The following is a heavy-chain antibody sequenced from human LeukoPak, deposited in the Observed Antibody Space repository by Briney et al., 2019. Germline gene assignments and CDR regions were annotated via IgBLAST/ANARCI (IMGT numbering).Heavy chain of an antibody. V-gene: IGHV4-34*08. CDR2: INHSGST. Sequence: GSLRLSCAASGFTFSSYWMHWVRQAPGKGLEWIGEINHSGSTNYNPSLKSRVTISVDTSKNQFSLNLSSVTAADTAVYYCESGTPQLWSSFWGQGTLVTVSS. CDR1: GFTFSSYW. D-gene: IGHD5-18*01. CDR3: ESGTPQLWSSF. J-gene: IGHJ4*02.